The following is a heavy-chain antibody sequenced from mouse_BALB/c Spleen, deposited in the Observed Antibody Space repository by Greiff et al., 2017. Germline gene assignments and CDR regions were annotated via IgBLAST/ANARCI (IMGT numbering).Heavy chain of an antibody. CDR3: ARGAVEDYFDY. J-gene: IGHJ2*01. CDR2: IDPSDSET. V-gene: IGHV1-69*02. Sequence: QVQLQQSGAELVKPGAPVKLSCKASGYTFTSYWMNWVKQRPGRGLEWIGRIDPSDSETHYNQKFKDKATLTVDKSSSTAYIQLSSLTSEDSAVYYCARGAVEDYFDYWGQGTTLTVSS. CDR1: GYTFTSYW.